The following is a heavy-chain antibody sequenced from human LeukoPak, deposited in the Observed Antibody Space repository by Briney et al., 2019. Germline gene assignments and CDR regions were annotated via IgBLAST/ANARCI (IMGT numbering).Heavy chain of an antibody. CDR1: GYTFTGYY. CDR3: ARGTYYYDSSGYRFFDY. J-gene: IGHJ4*02. Sequence: ASVKVSCKASGYTFTGYYMHWVRQAPGQGLEWMGWINPNSGGTNYAQKFQGRVTMTRDTSISTAYMELSRLRSDDTAVYYCARGTYYYDSSGYRFFDYWGQGTLVTVSS. V-gene: IGHV1-2*02. CDR2: INPNSGGT. D-gene: IGHD3-22*01.